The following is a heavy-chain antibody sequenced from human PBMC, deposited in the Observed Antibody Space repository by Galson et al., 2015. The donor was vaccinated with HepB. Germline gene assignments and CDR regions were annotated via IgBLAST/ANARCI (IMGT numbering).Heavy chain of an antibody. CDR1: GFTFSSYS. CDR2: ISSSSSYI. V-gene: IGHV3-21*01. D-gene: IGHD5-12*01. Sequence: SLRLSCAASGFTFSSYSMNWVRQAPGKGLEWVSSISSSSSYIYYADSVKGRFTISRDNAKNSLYLQMNSLRAEDTAVYYCARDRLGYSGYAYWGQGTLVTVSS. CDR3: ARDRLGYSGYAY. J-gene: IGHJ4*02.